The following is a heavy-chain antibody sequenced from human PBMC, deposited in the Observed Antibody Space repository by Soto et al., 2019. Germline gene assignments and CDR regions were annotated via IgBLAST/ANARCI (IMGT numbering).Heavy chain of an antibody. CDR3: AREEYYDSSGYPSYYFDY. Sequence: ASVKVSCKASGYTFTSYGISWARQAPGQGLEWMGWISAYNGNTNYAQKLQGRVTMTTDTSTSTAYMELRSLRSDDTAVYYCAREEYYDSSGYPSYYFDYWGQGTLVTVSS. V-gene: IGHV1-18*04. CDR2: ISAYNGNT. J-gene: IGHJ4*02. CDR1: GYTFTSYG. D-gene: IGHD3-22*01.